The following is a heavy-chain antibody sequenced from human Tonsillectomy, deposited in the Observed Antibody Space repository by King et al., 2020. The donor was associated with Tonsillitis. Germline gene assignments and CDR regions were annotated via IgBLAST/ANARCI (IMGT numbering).Heavy chain of an antibody. CDR1: GFTFSSYA. Sequence: VQLVESGGGLVQPGGSLRLSCAASGFTFSSYAMSWVRQAPGKGLEWVSAISGSGGSTYYADSVKGRFTISRDNSKNTLYLQMNSLRAEDTAVYYCAKSRLEYYYGSGSYTSYYYGMDVWGQGTTVTVSS. CDR3: AKSRLEYYYGSGSYTSYYYGMDV. D-gene: IGHD3-10*01. V-gene: IGHV3-23*04. J-gene: IGHJ6*02. CDR2: ISGSGGST.